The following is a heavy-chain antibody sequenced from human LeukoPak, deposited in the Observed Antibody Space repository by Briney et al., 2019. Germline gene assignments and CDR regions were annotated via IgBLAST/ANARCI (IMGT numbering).Heavy chain of an antibody. V-gene: IGHV1-2*02. CDR2: INPHSGDT. CDR3: ARRFYYAMDV. CDR1: GYSFTGYF. D-gene: IGHD3-16*01. Sequence: ASVKVSCKASGYSFTGYFMQWVRQAPGQGLEWMGWINPHSGDTNYAQKFQGRVTMTRDTSISTAYMELSRLRSDDAAVYYCARRFYYAMDVWGQGTTVTVSS. J-gene: IGHJ6*02.